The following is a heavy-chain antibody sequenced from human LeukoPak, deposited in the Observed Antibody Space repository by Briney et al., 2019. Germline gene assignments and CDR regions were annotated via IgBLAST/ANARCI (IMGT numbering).Heavy chain of an antibody. CDR3: ARVANRGGRGDSYYFDY. Sequence: SETLSLTCTVSGDSISRYYWRWIRQPPGKGLEWIGDIYNSGSTNYNPSLKSRGTISVDTSKNQFSMKLSSVTAAGTAVDYCARVANRGGRGDSYYFDYWGQGTLVTVSS. V-gene: IGHV4-59*01. CDR1: GDSISRYY. D-gene: IGHD3-10*01. CDR2: IYNSGST. J-gene: IGHJ4*02.